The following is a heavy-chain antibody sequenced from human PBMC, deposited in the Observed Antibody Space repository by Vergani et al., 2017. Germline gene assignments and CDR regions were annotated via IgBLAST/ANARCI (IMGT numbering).Heavy chain of an antibody. CDR1: GYTFTSYA. Sequence: QVQLVQSGAEVKKPGASVKVSCKASGYTFTSYAMHWVRQAPGQRLEWMGWINTGNGNTKYSQKFQGRVTITRDTSARTAYMELSSLRSEDTAVYYCARDRDILTGPQNFGFDPWGQGTLVTVSS. CDR2: INTGNGNT. CDR3: ARDRDILTGPQNFGFDP. V-gene: IGHV1-3*04. D-gene: IGHD3-9*01. J-gene: IGHJ5*02.